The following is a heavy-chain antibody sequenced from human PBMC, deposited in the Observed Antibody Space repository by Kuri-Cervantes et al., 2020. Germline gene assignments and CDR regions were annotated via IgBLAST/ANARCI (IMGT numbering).Heavy chain of an antibody. D-gene: IGHD3-10*01. J-gene: IGHJ6*03. V-gene: IGHV1-46*01. Sequence: ASVKVSCKASGGTFSSYAISWVRQAPGQGLEWMGLINTSGGSRNYAQKFQDRVTMTRDTSTSTVYMELSSLRSEDTAVYYCARVHGSGSYYNVYYYYYMDVWGKGTTVTVSS. CDR3: ARVHGSGSYYNVYYYYYMDV. CDR1: GGTFSSYA. CDR2: INTSGGSR.